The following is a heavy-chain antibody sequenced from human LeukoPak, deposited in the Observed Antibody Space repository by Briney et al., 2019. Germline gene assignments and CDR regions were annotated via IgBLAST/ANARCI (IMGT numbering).Heavy chain of an antibody. Sequence: GGSLRLSCAASGFTFNMFWMTWVRQAPGKGLEWVANIKQDGSEENYGDSVKGRFTISRDNAKNSLYLQMNSLRVEDTAVYYCAKDEGSGTWHYWGQGTLVIVSS. CDR2: IKQDGSEE. J-gene: IGHJ4*02. CDR1: GFTFNMFW. V-gene: IGHV3-7*03. CDR3: AKDEGSGTWHY. D-gene: IGHD2-15*01.